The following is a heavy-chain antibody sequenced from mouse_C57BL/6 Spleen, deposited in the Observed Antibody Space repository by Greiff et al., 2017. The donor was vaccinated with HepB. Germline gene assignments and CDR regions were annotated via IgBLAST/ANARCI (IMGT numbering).Heavy chain of an antibody. CDR1: GFTFSDYG. V-gene: IGHV5-17*01. Sequence: DVHLVESGGGLVKPGGSLKLSCAASGFTFSDYGMHWVRQAPEKGLEWVAYISSVSSTIYYADTVKGRFTISRDNAKNTLFLHMTSLRSEDTAMYFCARSGLLNAMDYWGQGTSVTVSS. J-gene: IGHJ4*01. D-gene: IGHD3-1*01. CDR2: ISSVSSTI. CDR3: ARSGLLNAMDY.